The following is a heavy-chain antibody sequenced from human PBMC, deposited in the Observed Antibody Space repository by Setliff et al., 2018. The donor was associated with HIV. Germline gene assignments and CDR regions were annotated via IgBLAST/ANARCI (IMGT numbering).Heavy chain of an antibody. J-gene: IGHJ3*02. V-gene: IGHV4-34*01. CDR3: ARDRIEVLADGPHDVFDI. CDR2: INHSGST. Sequence: KTSETLSLTCAVYGGSFSGYYWSWIRQPPGKGLEWIGEINHSGSTNYNPSLKSRVTISVDTSKNQLSLKLTAVSAADTAVYYCARDRIEVLADGPHDVFDIWGRGIMVTVSS. CDR1: GGSFSGYY. D-gene: IGHD2-8*01.